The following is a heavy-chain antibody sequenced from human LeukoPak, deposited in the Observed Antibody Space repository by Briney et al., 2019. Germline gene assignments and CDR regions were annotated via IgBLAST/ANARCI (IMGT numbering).Heavy chain of an antibody. CDR3: AKDSHATYYYDSSGYYPFDY. CDR1: GFTFSSYG. Sequence: GGSLRLSCAASGFTFSSYGMTWVRQAPGKGLEWVSAISGSGGSTYYADSVKGRFTISRDNSKNTLFLQMNSLRAEDTAVYYCAKDSHATYYYDSSGYYPFDYWGQGTLVTVSS. D-gene: IGHD3-22*01. CDR2: ISGSGGST. J-gene: IGHJ4*02. V-gene: IGHV3-23*01.